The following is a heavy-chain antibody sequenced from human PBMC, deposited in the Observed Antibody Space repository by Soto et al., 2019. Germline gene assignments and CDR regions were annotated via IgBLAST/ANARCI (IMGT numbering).Heavy chain of an antibody. D-gene: IGHD3-10*01. Sequence: PGGSLRLTCAASGFTFSSRWMHWVRQDPGKGLQWVSRIRHDGADSNYADFVGGRFTISRDNTKNTLHLQMNSLRAEDTAVYFCAAHIVAGSGSLGHWGQGTLVTVSS. CDR2: IRHDGADS. CDR3: AAHIVAGSGSLGH. CDR1: GFTFSSRW. V-gene: IGHV3-74*01. J-gene: IGHJ4*02.